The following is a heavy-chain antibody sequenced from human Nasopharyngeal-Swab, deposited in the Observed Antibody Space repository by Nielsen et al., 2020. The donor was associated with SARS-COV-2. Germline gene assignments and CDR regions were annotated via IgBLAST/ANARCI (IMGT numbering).Heavy chain of an antibody. CDR2: ISYDGSNK. V-gene: IGHV3-30*04. CDR1: GFTFSSYA. D-gene: IGHD2-15*01. Sequence: GESLKISCAASGFTFSSYAMHWVRQAPGKGLEWVAVISYDGSNKYYADSVKGRFTISRDNSKNTLYLQMNSLRAEDTAVYYCARELLDGMDVWGQGTTVTVSS. J-gene: IGHJ6*02. CDR3: ARELLDGMDV.